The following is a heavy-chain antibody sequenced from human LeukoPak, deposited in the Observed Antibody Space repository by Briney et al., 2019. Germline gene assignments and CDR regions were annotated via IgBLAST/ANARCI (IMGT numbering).Heavy chain of an antibody. CDR3: AREDTYVLTTYYYYGMDV. CDR1: GGTFSSYA. V-gene: IGHV1-69*13. D-gene: IGHD1-1*01. Sequence: SVKVSCKASGGTFSSYAISWVRQAPGQGLEWMGGIIPIFGTANYAQKFQGRVTITADESTSTAYMELSSLRSEDTAVYYCAREDTYVLTTYYYYGMDVRGQGTTVTVSS. CDR2: IIPIFGTA. J-gene: IGHJ6*02.